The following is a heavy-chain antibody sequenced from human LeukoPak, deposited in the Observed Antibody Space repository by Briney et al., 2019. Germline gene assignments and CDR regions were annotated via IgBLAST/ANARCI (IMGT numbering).Heavy chain of an antibody. CDR1: GYNF. CDR3: ADLHYGSGSVSDF. Sequence: GESLKISCKGSGYNFISWVRQMPGKGLEWMGRIDPSGSYTNYNPSFQGHVTISADKSISTAYLQWSSLKASDTAIYYCADLHYGSGSVSDFWGQGTLVTVSS. D-gene: IGHD3-10*01. J-gene: IGHJ4*02. V-gene: IGHV5-10-1*01. CDR2: IDPSGSYT.